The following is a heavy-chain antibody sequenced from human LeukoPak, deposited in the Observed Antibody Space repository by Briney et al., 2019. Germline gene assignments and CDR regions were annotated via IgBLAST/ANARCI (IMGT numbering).Heavy chain of an antibody. D-gene: IGHD1-1*01. Sequence: PGGSLRLSCAASGVTFSTYAMSWVRQAPGRGLEWVSSISGSGDSTYYPDSVKGRFTISRDSSKNTLYLQMNSLRAEDTAVYYCAKAVLLERPWLTWFDPWGQGTLVTVSS. CDR3: AKAVLLERPWLTWFDP. J-gene: IGHJ5*02. CDR1: GVTFSTYA. CDR2: ISGSGDST. V-gene: IGHV3-23*01.